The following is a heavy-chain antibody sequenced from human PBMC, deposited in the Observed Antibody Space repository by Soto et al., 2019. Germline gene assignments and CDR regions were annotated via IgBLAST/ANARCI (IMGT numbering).Heavy chain of an antibody. CDR1: GYSFTNYG. D-gene: IGHD3-10*01. CDR3: PRDYYGFGSPRSTFFY. CDR2: ISGHNGNT. J-gene: IGHJ4*02. V-gene: IGHV1-18*01. Sequence: ASVKVSCKASGYSFTNYGISWVRQAPGQGLEWMGWISGHNGNTNYAQKLQGRVTMTTDTSTSTAYMELRSLRSDDTAVYYCPRDYYGFGSPRSTFFYWGQGTLVTVSS.